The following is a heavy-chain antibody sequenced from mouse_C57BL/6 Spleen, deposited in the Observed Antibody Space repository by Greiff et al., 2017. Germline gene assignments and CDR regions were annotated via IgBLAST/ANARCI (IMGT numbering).Heavy chain of an antibody. D-gene: IGHD1-1*01. CDR2: IYPGSGST. Sequence: VQLQQPGAELVKPGASVKMSCKASGYTFTSYWITWVKQRPGQGLEWIGDIYPGSGSTNYNEKFKSKATLTVDTSSSTAYMQLSSLTSEDSAVYYCARSAVVATPYYAMDYWGQGTSVTVSS. V-gene: IGHV1-55*01. CDR3: ARSAVVATPYYAMDY. J-gene: IGHJ4*01. CDR1: GYTFTSYW.